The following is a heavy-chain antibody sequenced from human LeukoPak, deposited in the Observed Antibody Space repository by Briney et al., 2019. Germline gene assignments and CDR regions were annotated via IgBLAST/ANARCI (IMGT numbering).Heavy chain of an antibody. CDR2: IYYSGST. D-gene: IGHD3-3*01. CDR1: GGSMSSFY. Sequence: SENLSLTCTVSGGSMSSFYWSWIRQPPGKGLEWIGYIYYSGSTYYNPSLKSRVTISVDTSKNQLSLKLSSVTAADTAVYYCASHDDQPHLYYYYGMDVWGQGTTVTVSS. V-gene: IGHV4-59*12. CDR3: ASHDDQPHLYYYYGMDV. J-gene: IGHJ6*02.